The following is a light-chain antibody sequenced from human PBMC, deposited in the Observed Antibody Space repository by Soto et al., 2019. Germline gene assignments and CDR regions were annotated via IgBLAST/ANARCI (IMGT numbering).Light chain of an antibody. V-gene: IGKV3-20*01. CDR1: QSVSSSY. CDR2: GAS. CDR3: QQYGSSPLT. J-gene: IGKJ4*01. Sequence: EIVLTQTPGTLSLSPGDRATLSCRASQSVSSSYLAWYQQKTGQAPRLLIYGASSRATGIPDRFSGSGSGTDCTLTISRLEPEDVAVYYCQQYGSSPLTLGGGTMVDIK.